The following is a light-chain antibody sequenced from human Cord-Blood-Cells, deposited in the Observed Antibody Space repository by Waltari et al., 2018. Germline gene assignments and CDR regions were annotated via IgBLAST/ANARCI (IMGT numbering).Light chain of an antibody. CDR2: RNN. CDR1: SPNTGRTY. CDR3: AAWDDSLSGVV. V-gene: IGLV1-47*01. Sequence: QSVLTQPPSASGTPGQRVTISCSGSSPNTGRTYVYWYQQLPGTAPKLLIYRNNQRPSGVPDRFSGSKSGTSASLAISGLRSEDEADYYCAAWDDSLSGVVFGGGTKLTVL. J-gene: IGLJ2*01.